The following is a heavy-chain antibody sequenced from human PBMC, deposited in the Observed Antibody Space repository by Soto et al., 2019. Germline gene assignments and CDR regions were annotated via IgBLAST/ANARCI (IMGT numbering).Heavy chain of an antibody. CDR1: GYTFTSYG. J-gene: IGHJ6*03. CDR2: ISAYSGNT. D-gene: IGHD1-1*01. CDR3: ARGPVDGLERRYYYMDV. V-gene: IGHV1-18*01. Sequence: GASVKVSCKASGYTFTSYGISWVRQAPGQGLEWMGWISAYSGNTNYAQKLQGRVTMTTDTSTSTAYMELRSLRSDDTAVYYCARGPVDGLERRYYYMDVWGKGTTVTSP.